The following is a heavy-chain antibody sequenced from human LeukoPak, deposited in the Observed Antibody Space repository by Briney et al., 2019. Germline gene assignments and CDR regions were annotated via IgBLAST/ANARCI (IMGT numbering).Heavy chain of an antibody. D-gene: IGHD3-16*01. J-gene: IGHJ5*01. CDR2: IKQDGSER. CDR3: ARGLMAHWFDS. V-gene: IGHV3-7*05. Sequence: GGSLRLSCAASGFTVSSNYMNWVRQAPGKGLEWVANIKQDGSERFYVDSVKGRFTISRDNAKNSLYLQMNSLRAEDTAVYYCARGLMAHWFDSWGQGTLVTVSS. CDR1: GFTVSSNY.